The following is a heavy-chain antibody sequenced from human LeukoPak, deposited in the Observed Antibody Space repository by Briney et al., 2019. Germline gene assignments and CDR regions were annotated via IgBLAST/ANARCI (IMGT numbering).Heavy chain of an antibody. CDR2: IKKDGSEK. V-gene: IGHV3-7*01. CDR3: AKDNWNYFDY. D-gene: IGHD1-20*01. Sequence: PGGSLRLSCSASGFTFSSYWMSWVRQAPGKGLEWVANIKKDGSEKKYVDSVKGRFTISRDNAKNSLYLQMNSLRAEDTAVYYCAKDNWNYFDYWGQGTLVTVSS. CDR1: GFTFSSYW. J-gene: IGHJ4*02.